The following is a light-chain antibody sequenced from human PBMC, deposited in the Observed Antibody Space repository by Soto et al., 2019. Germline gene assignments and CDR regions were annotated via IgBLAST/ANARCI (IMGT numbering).Light chain of an antibody. Sequence: QLVLTQSSSASASLGSSVKLTCTLGSGHSSYIIAWHQQQPGKAPRYLMKLEGSGSYNKGSGVPDRFSGSSSGADRYLTISNLQFEDEADYYCETWDFNTRVFGGGTKLTVL. V-gene: IGLV4-60*02. J-gene: IGLJ3*02. CDR2: LEGSGSY. CDR3: ETWDFNTRV. CDR1: SGHSSYI.